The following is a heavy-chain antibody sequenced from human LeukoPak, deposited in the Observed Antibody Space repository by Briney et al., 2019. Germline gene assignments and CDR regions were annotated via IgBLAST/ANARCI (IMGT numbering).Heavy chain of an antibody. Sequence: SETLSLTCTVSGGSISSTSYYWGWIRQPPGKGLEWIGSIYYSESTYYNASLKSRLTISVDTSKNQFSLKVRSVTAADTAVYYCARHRYTLGVAGFFDYWGQGTLVTVSS. V-gene: IGHV4-39*01. CDR2: IYYSEST. J-gene: IGHJ4*02. CDR3: ARHRYTLGVAGFFDY. CDR1: GGSISSTSYY. D-gene: IGHD6-19*01.